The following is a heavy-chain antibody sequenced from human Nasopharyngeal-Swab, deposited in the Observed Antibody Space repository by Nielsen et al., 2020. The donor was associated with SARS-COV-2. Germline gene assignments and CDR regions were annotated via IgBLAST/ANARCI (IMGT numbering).Heavy chain of an antibody. V-gene: IGHV1-2*02. Sequence: ASVKVSCKASGYTFTGYYMHWVRQAPGQGLEWMGWINPNSGGTNYGQKFQGRVTMTRNTSISTAYMELSSLRSEDTAVYYCARLGASSRMGTMIVVALYYFDYWGQGTLVTVSS. CDR2: INPNSGGT. J-gene: IGHJ4*02. D-gene: IGHD3-22*01. CDR1: GYTFTGYY. CDR3: ARLGASSRMGTMIVVALYYFDY.